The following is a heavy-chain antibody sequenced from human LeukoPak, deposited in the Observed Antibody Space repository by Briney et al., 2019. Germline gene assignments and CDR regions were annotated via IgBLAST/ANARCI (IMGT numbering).Heavy chain of an antibody. Sequence: GESLKISFAASGFPFSSYGMHWVRPAPGKGLEWVSSIGGASTSIYYANSVKGRFTISRDNAKNSLSLQMNSLTAEDTAVYYCARENSEAFDYWGQGTLVTVSS. J-gene: IGHJ4*02. D-gene: IGHD1-26*01. CDR1: GFPFSSYG. CDR3: ARENSEAFDY. V-gene: IGHV3-21*01. CDR2: IGGASTSI.